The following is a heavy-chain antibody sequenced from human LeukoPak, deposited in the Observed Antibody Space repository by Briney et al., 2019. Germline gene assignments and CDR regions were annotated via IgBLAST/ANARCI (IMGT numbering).Heavy chain of an antibody. V-gene: IGHV4-30-2*01. Sequence: SETLSLTCAVSGGSISSGGYSWSWIRQPPGKGLEWIGYIYHSGSTYYNPSLKSRVTISVDRSKNQFSLKLSSVTAADTAVYYCARDSAGDNTAFDIWGQGTMVTVSS. J-gene: IGHJ3*02. CDR2: IYHSGST. CDR3: ARDSAGDNTAFDI. D-gene: IGHD6-13*01. CDR1: GGSISSGGYS.